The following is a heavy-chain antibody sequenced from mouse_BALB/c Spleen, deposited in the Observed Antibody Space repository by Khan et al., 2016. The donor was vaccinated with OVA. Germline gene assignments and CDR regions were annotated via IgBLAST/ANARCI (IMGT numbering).Heavy chain of an antibody. V-gene: IGHV1-20*02. CDR3: ARIYGSDFDY. CDR2: INPHIGET. CDR1: GYSFTGYF. J-gene: IGHJ2*01. D-gene: IGHD1-1*01. Sequence: MQLEESGPELVKPGASVKISCKASGYSFTGYFIHWVMQSHGKSLEWIGRINPHIGETFYNQKFRGKATLTVDESSSTAHMELRSLASEDSAVYCCARIYGSDFDYWGQGTTLTVSA.